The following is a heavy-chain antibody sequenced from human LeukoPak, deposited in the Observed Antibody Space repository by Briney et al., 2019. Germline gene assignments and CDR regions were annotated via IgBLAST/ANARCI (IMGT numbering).Heavy chain of an antibody. CDR1: GYTLTGYY. J-gene: IGHJ4*02. D-gene: IGHD3-3*01. V-gene: IGHV1-2*02. CDR3: ARGVLEWLFYCDY. CDR2: IKPNSGGK. Sequence: GASVTVSFKASGYTLTGYYMHWVRQAPGQGLEWMGWIKPNSGGKNYEKKFQGRVTMTRDTSISTAYMKLSRLRSDDTAVYYCARGVLEWLFYCDYWGQGTLVTVSS.